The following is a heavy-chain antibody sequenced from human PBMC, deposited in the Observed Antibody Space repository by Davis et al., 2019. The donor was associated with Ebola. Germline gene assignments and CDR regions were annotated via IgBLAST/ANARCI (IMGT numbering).Heavy chain of an antibody. V-gene: IGHV4-59*12. CDR2: MYYSGGA. Sequence: MPGGSLRLSCTVSGGSISSYYWTWIRQPPGKGLEWIAYMYYSGGANYNPSLKSRVTISIDTSKNQFSLKLSSVTAADTAVYYCARGDLTVRLFDYWGQGTLVTVSS. J-gene: IGHJ4*02. CDR3: ARGDLTVRLFDY. CDR1: GGSISSYY. D-gene: IGHD6-6*01.